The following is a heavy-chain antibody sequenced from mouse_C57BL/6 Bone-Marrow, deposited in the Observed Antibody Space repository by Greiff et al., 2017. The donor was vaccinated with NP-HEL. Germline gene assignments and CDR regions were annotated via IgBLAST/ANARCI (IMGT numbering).Heavy chain of an antibody. CDR2: LHPSDSDT. CDR1: GYTFTSSW. D-gene: IGHD2-3*01. J-gene: IGHJ2*01. V-gene: IGHV1-74*01. CDR3: ARCGDGPYFDY. Sequence: VQLQQPGAELVKPGASVKVSCEASGYTFTSSWMHWVKQRPGQGLEWIGRLHPSDSDTNYNQKFKGKATLTVAKSSSTAYMQLSSLTSEDSAVYYCARCGDGPYFDYWGQGTTLTVSS.